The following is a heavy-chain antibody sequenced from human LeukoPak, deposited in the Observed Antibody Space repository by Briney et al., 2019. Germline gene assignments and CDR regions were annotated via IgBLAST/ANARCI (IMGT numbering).Heavy chain of an antibody. CDR1: GFTFSSYS. CDR3: ARDKQLDSLYGMDV. V-gene: IGHV3-21*01. CDR2: ISSSSSYI. J-gene: IGHJ6*02. D-gene: IGHD6-13*01. Sequence: GGSLRLSCAASGFTFSSYSMNWVRQAPGKGLEWVSSISSSSSYIYYADSVKGRFTISRDKAKNSLYLQMNSLRAEDTAVYYCARDKQLDSLYGMDVWGQGTTVTVSS.